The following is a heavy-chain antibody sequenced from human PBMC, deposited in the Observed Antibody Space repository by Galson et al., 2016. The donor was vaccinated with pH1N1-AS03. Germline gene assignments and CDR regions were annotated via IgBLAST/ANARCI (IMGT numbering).Heavy chain of an antibody. Sequence: SVKVSCKASGYTFTGNYLHWVRQAPGQGLEWMGWINPNSGDTSYAQKFQGRVTMTRDTSISAAFLELSRLRSDDTAVFYCARGVLVPAAIHTWGQGTLVTVSS. CDR3: ARGVLVPAAIHT. J-gene: IGHJ5*02. V-gene: IGHV1-2*02. D-gene: IGHD2-2*02. CDR2: INPNSGDT. CDR1: GYTFTGNY.